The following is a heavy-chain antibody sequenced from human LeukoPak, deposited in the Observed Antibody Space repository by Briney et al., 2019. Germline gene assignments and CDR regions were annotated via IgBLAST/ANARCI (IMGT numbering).Heavy chain of an antibody. CDR2: IGTAGDT. J-gene: IGHJ2*01. CDR1: GFTFSTHD. V-gene: IGHV3-13*01. Sequence: GGSLRLSCATSGFTFSTHDMHWVRQTTGKGLEWVSSIGTAGDTYYPGSVKGRFTISRENAKNSLYLQMNSLRAGDTAIHYCARSSSRDTIRWYFDLWGRGTLVTVSS. D-gene: IGHD3-10*01. CDR3: ARSSSRDTIRWYFDL.